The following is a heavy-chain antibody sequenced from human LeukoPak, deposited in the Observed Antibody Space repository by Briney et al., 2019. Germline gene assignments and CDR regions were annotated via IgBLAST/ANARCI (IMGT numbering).Heavy chain of an antibody. CDR1: GFAFSTFW. Sequence: GGSLRLSCAASGFAFSTFWMTWVRQAAGKGLEWVANIKQDGSEKYYVDSVKGRFTISRDNAMNSLYLQMNSLRAEDTAVYYCARGGSNFDYWGQGTLVTVYS. V-gene: IGHV3-7*01. CDR3: ARGGSNFDY. CDR2: IKQDGSEK. J-gene: IGHJ4*02.